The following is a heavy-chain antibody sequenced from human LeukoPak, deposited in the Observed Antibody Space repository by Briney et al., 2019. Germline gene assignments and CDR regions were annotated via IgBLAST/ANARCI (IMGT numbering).Heavy chain of an antibody. CDR2: IYYSGST. V-gene: IGHV4-59*01. CDR3: ARTDSSGWYYFDY. Sequence: GSLRLSCSASGFTFSTYWMSWVRQAPGKGLEWIGYIYYSGSTNYNPSLKSRVTISVDTSKNQFSLKLSSVTAADTAVYYCARTDSSGWYYFDYWGQGTLVTVSS. D-gene: IGHD6-19*01. CDR1: GFTFSTYW. J-gene: IGHJ4*02.